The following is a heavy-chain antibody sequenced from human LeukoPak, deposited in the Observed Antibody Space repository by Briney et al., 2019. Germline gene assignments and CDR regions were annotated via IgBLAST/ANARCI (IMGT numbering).Heavy chain of an antibody. V-gene: IGHV1-2*04. Sequence: LVASVKVSCKASGYTFTGYYMHWVRQAPGQGLEWMGWINPNSGGTNYAQKFQGWVTMTRDTSISTAYMELSRLRSDDTAVYYCARGNGYCSSTSCYRWFDPWGQGTLVTVSS. CDR1: GYTFTGYY. CDR2: INPNSGGT. CDR3: ARGNGYCSSTSCYRWFDP. D-gene: IGHD2-2*01. J-gene: IGHJ5*02.